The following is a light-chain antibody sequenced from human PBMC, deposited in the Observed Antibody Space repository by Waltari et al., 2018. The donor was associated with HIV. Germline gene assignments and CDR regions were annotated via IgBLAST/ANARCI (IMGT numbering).Light chain of an antibody. CDR3: AVWDDTLKGL. CDR1: SYNIGKNI. J-gene: IGLJ2*01. CDR2: GDT. V-gene: IGLV1-44*01. Sequence: QSMLAQPPAVSGTPGQRVIIPCSGGSYNIGKNIVNWYQQCPGTAPNLVIYGDTQRPSGVPDRFSGSKSGTSASLAISGLQSEDEADYYCAVWDDTLKGLFGGGTKLTV.